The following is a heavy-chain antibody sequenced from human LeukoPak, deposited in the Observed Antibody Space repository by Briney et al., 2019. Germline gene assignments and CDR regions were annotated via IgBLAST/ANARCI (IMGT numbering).Heavy chain of an antibody. D-gene: IGHD3-10*01. CDR2: IWYDGSNK. CDR3: ARDFPPVRTYYGSGSALDY. J-gene: IGHJ4*02. V-gene: IGHV3-33*01. Sequence: PGGSLRLSCAASGFTFSSYGMHWVRQAPGKGLEWLAVIWYDGSNKYYADSVKGRFTISRDNSKNTLYLQMNSLRAEDTAVYYCARDFPPVRTYYGSGSALDYWGQGTLATVSS. CDR1: GFTFSSYG.